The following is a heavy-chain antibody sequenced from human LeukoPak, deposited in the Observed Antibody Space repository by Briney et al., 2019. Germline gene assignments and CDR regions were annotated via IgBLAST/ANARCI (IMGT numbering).Heavy chain of an antibody. CDR1: GGTFSSYA. J-gene: IGHJ4*02. CDR2: IIPTFGTA. V-gene: IGHV1-69*01. Sequence: GSSVKVSCKASGGTFSSYAISWVRQAPGQGLEWMGGIIPTFGTANYAQKFQGRVTITADESTSTAYMELSSLRSEDTAVYYCARAHPIAAAGFFDYWGQGTLVTVSS. D-gene: IGHD6-13*01. CDR3: ARAHPIAAAGFFDY.